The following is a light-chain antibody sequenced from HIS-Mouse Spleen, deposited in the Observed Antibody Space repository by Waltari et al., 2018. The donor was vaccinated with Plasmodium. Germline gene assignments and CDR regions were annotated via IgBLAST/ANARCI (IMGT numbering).Light chain of an antibody. CDR1: SIDVGGYNY. CDR2: DVS. V-gene: IGLV2-14*03. Sequence: QSALTQPASVSGSPGQSITISCTGTSIDVGGYNYVSWYQQHPGKAPKLMIYDVSNRPSGVSNRFSGSKSGNTASLTISGLQAEDEADYYCCSYAGSYTWVFGGGTKLTVL. CDR3: CSYAGSYTWV. J-gene: IGLJ3*02.